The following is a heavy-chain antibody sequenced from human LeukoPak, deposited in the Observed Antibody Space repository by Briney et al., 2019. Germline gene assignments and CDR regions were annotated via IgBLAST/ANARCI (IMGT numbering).Heavy chain of an antibody. CDR3: ARVVNYYMDV. V-gene: IGHV1-46*01. Sequence: ASVKVSCKASGYTFTSYYMHWVRQAPGQGLEWMGIINPSGGSTSYAQKFQGRVTMTRNTSISTAYMELSSLRSEDTAVYYCARVVNYYMDVWGKGTTVTVSS. J-gene: IGHJ6*03. CDR2: INPSGGST. D-gene: IGHD2/OR15-2a*01. CDR1: GYTFTSYY.